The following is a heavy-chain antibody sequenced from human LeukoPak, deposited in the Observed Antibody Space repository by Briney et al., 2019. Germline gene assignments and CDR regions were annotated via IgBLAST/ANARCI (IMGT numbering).Heavy chain of an antibody. J-gene: IGHJ4*02. CDR2: ISHSGST. CDR3: ARGGIETPGVGGYFDY. CDR1: GGSFSGYY. Sequence: SETLSLTCAVYGGSFSGYYWSWIRQPPGKGLEWIGEISHSGSTNNNTSLKSRVTIPEATSRRHFSFKLSAVTAADTALYYCARGGIETPGVGGYFDYWGQGIIVTVSS. V-gene: IGHV4-34*01. D-gene: IGHD6-13*01.